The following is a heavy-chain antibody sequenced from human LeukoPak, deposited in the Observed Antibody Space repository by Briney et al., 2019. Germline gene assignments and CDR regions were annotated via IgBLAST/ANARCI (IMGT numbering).Heavy chain of an antibody. CDR2: IYYSGST. CDR3: ARNADMYYYVDN. D-gene: IGHD3-10*01. J-gene: IGHJ4*02. V-gene: IGHV4-31*03. Sequence: SETLSLTCTVSSGSISSSGYYCSWIRQHPGKGLELTGCIYYSGSTYYNPSLKSRVTISVDTSKNQFSLSLSSVTAADTAVYYCARNADMYYYVDNWGQGTLVTVSS. CDR1: SGSISSSGYY.